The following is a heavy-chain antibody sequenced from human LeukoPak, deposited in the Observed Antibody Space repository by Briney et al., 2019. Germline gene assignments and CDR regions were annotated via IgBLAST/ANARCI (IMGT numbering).Heavy chain of an antibody. J-gene: IGHJ4*02. CDR2: IYYSGSP. Sequence: SQTLSLTCTVPGGSISSGDYYWSWIRQPPGKGLEWIGYIYYSGSPYYNPSLKSRVTISVDTSKNQFSLSLSSVTAADTAVYYCARDHDREGYCFDYWGQGTLVTVSS. D-gene: IGHD6-13*01. V-gene: IGHV4-30-4*01. CDR1: GGSISSGDYY. CDR3: ARDHDREGYCFDY.